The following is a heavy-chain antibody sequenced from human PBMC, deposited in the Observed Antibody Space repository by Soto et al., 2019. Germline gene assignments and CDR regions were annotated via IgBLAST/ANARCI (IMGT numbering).Heavy chain of an antibody. Sequence: SETLSLTCAVYGGSFSGYYWNWIRQPPGKGLEWIGEINHSGSTNYNPSLKSRVTISLDTSKNQFSLKLSSMTAADTAVYYCARGYGSNFDYWGQGTLVTVS. D-gene: IGHD6-19*01. V-gene: IGHV4-34*01. CDR1: GGSFSGYY. CDR3: ARGYGSNFDY. J-gene: IGHJ4*02. CDR2: INHSGST.